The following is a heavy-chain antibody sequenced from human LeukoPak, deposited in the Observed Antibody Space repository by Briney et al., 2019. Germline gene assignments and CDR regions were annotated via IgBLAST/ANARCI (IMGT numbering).Heavy chain of an antibody. D-gene: IGHD2-8*01. CDR3: AKQSYARSLGE. Sequence: PGGSLRLSCATSGFPFSDCSMSWVRQAPGKGLEWISTTNSGGTSTYYAESVKGRFTISRDNSKNTLYLQMSSLRVEDTAVYYCAKQSYARSLGEGGPGTLVSVSS. CDR1: GFPFSDCS. CDR2: TNSGGTST. J-gene: IGHJ4*02. V-gene: IGHV3-23*01.